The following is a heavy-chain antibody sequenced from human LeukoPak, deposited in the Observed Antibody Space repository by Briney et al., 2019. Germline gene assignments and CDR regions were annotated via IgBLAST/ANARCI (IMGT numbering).Heavy chain of an antibody. CDR1: GGSISSYY. D-gene: IGHD2-2*01. Sequence: SETLSLTCTVSGGSISSYYWSWIRQPPGKGLEWIGYIYYSGSTNYNPSLKSRVTISVDTSKNQFSLKLSSGTAADTAVYYCARAGSVVVPAAMRWFDPWGQGNLVTVSS. CDR2: IYYSGST. V-gene: IGHV4-59*01. J-gene: IGHJ5*02. CDR3: ARAGSVVVPAAMRWFDP.